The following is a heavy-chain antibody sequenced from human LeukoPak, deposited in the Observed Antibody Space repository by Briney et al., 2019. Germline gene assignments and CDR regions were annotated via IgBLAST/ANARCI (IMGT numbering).Heavy chain of an antibody. J-gene: IGHJ4*02. CDR3: ARDGYSYGMVFDY. CDR1: GFTFSSYE. Sequence: GGSLRLSCAASGFTFSSYEMNWVRHAPGKGLEWLSYISSSGNTISYADSVKGRFTISRDNAKNSLYLQMNSLRAEDTAVYYCARDGYSYGMVFDYWGQGTLVTVPS. D-gene: IGHD5-18*01. V-gene: IGHV3-48*03. CDR2: ISSSGNTI.